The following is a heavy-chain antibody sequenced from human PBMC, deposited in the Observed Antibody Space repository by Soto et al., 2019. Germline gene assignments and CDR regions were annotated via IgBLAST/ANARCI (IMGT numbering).Heavy chain of an antibody. CDR3: ARDVGSGSYFGY. J-gene: IGHJ4*02. CDR1: GGTFSSYA. Sequence: QVQLVQSGAEVKKPGSSVKVSCKASGGTFSSYAISWVRQAPGQGLEWMGGIIPIFGTANYAQKFKGRDKITADGSTSTAYMELSSLRSEDTAVYYCARDVGSGSYFGYWGQGTLVTVSS. D-gene: IGHD3-10*01. V-gene: IGHV1-69*01. CDR2: IIPIFGTA.